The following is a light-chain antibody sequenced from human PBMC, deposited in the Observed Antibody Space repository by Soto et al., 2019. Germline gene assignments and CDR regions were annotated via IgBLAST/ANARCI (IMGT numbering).Light chain of an antibody. CDR3: ATWDDSLFGHV. CDR1: SSDVGSNT. V-gene: IGLV1-44*01. J-gene: IGLJ1*01. Sequence: QSVLTQPPSASATPGQRVTISWAGRSSDVGSNTVNWYQQFPGAAPKLLIYSNDQRPSGVPDRFSASKSGTSASLAISGLQSEDEADYYCATWDDSLFGHVFGTGTKVTVL. CDR2: SND.